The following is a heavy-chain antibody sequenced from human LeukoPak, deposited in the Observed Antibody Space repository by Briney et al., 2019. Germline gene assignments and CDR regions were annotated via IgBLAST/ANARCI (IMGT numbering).Heavy chain of an antibody. V-gene: IGHV1-18*01. CDR3: ARTYCVNGVRSAFDY. D-gene: IGHD2-8*01. J-gene: IGHJ4*02. CDR1: GYTFNSYG. Sequence: GASVKVSCKASGYTFNSYGISWVRQAPGQGLEWMGWISAYNGKTNYAQKLQGRVTMTTDTSTSTAYMELRSLRSDDAAVYYCARTYCVNGVRSAFDYWGQGTLVTVSS. CDR2: ISAYNGKT.